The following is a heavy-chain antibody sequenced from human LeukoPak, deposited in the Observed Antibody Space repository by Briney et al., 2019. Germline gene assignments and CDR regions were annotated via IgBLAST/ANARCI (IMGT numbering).Heavy chain of an antibody. D-gene: IGHD2-2*01. CDR3: ARQKLGVPAAVDY. J-gene: IGHJ4*02. CDR2: IYYSGST. CDR1: GGSISSSSYY. V-gene: IGHV4-39*01. Sequence: SETLSLTCTVSGGSISSSSYYWGWIRQPPGKGLEWIGSIYYSGSTYYYPSLKSRVTISVDTSKNQFSLKLSSVTAADTAVYYCARQKLGVPAAVDYWGQGTLVTVSS.